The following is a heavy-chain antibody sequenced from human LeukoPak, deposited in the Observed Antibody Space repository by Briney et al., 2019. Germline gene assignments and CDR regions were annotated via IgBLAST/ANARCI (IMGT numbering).Heavy chain of an antibody. D-gene: IGHD1-26*01. J-gene: IGHJ4*02. CDR2: IIPIFCTA. CDR3: ARSPLEWELPYYFDY. Sequence: RXXPGXXLXXXGGIIPIFCTANYAQKFQGRVTITTDESTSTAYMELSSLRSEDTAVYYCARSPLEWELPYYFDYWGQGTLVTVSS. V-gene: IGHV1-69*05.